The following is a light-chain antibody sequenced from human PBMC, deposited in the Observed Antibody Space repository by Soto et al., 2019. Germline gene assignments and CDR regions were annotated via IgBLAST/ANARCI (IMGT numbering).Light chain of an antibody. CDR3: QQYDNWPPTYT. J-gene: IGKJ2*01. V-gene: IGKV3-15*01. CDR2: GAS. Sequence: EIVMTQSPATLSMSPGERATLSCRASQSISSNLAWYQQKPGQAPRLLIYGASNRATGIPARFSGGGSETEFTLTISSQQSEDFAVYYCQQYDNWPPTYTFGQGTKLEIK. CDR1: QSISSN.